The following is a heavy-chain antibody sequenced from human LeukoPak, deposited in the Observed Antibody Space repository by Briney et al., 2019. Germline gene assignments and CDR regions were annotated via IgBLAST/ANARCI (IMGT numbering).Heavy chain of an antibody. CDR1: GYSFTDYY. CDR2: INPNSGGT. J-gene: IGHJ5*02. Sequence: EASEKVSCKTSGYSFTDYYMHWVRQAPGQGLEWMGWINPNSGGTSSAQKFQGRVTMTRDTSITTVYMEVSWLTSDDTAIYYCARADRLDGGPYLIGPWGQGTLVTVSS. D-gene: IGHD2-21*01. V-gene: IGHV1-2*02. CDR3: ARADRLDGGPYLIGP.